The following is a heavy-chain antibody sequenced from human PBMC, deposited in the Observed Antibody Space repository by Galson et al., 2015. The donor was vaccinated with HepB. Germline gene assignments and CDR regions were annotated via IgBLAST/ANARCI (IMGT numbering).Heavy chain of an antibody. D-gene: IGHD5-12*01. J-gene: IGHJ4*02. CDR3: ASPASNSGYDNIFDY. CDR1: GGTFSSYA. Sequence: SVKVSCKASGGTFSSYAISWVRQAPGQGLEWMGGIIPIFGTANYAQKFQGRVTITADESTSTAYMELSSLRSEDTAVYYCASPASNSGYDNIFDYWGQGTLVTVSS. CDR2: IIPIFGTA. V-gene: IGHV1-69*13.